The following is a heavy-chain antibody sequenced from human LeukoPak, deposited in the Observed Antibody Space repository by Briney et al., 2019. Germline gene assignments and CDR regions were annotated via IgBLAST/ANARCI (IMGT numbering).Heavy chain of an antibody. CDR1: GFTVSSNY. CDR2: IYSGGST. Sequence: GGSLRLSCAASGFTVSSNYMSWVRQAPGKGLEWVSVIYSGGSTYYADSVKGRFTISRDNSKNTLYLQMNSLRVEDTALYYCARDKARYGDSDYWGQGTLVTVSS. D-gene: IGHD4-17*01. CDR3: ARDKARYGDSDY. V-gene: IGHV3-53*01. J-gene: IGHJ4*02.